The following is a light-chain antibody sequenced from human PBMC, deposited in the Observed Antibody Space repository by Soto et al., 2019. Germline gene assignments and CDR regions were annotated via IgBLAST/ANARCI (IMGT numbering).Light chain of an antibody. Sequence: EIGLTQSPGTPSLSPGERATLSCRASQSVSSSYLAWYQQKPGQAPRLLIYGAASRATGIPDRFSGSGSGTDFTLTISRLEREDFAVYYCQQYGSSPYTLGQGTKLEIK. CDR3: QQYGSSPYT. V-gene: IGKV3-20*01. CDR1: QSVSSSY. CDR2: GAA. J-gene: IGKJ2*01.